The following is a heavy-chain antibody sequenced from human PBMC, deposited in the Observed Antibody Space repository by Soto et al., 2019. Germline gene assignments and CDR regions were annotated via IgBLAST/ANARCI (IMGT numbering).Heavy chain of an antibody. V-gene: IGHV1-18*04. D-gene: IGHD2-8*01. CDR3: ARDRKYSKYCANDCGHYFDY. Sequence: QVNLVQFGGEVKKPGASVKVACEASGYSFTSYGISWVRQAPGQGLEWMGWISAYNGDTEYAQKFQGRVTVTTDTATTTAYMELTSLRSDDTAVYFCARDRKYSKYCANDCGHYFDYWGQETLVTVSS. J-gene: IGHJ4*02. CDR1: GYSFTSYG. CDR2: ISAYNGDT.